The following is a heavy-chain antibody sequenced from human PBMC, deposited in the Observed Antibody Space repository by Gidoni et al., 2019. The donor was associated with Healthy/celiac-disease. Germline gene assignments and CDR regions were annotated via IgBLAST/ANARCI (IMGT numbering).Heavy chain of an antibody. V-gene: IGHV3-21*01. J-gene: IGHJ3*02. CDR2: ISSSSSYI. CDR1: GFTFSSYS. CDR3: ARGFVVVAATHAFDI. Sequence: EVQLVESGGGLVKPGGSLRLSFAASGFTFSSYSMNWVRQAPGKGLEWVSSISSSSSYIYYADSVKGRFTISRDNAKNSLYLQMNSLRAEDTAVYYCARGFVVVAATHAFDIWGQGTMVTVSS. D-gene: IGHD2-15*01.